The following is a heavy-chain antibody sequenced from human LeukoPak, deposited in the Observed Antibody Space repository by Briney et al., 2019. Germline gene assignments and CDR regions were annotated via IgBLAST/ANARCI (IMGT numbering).Heavy chain of an antibody. CDR2: INPNSGGT. D-gene: IGHD6-13*01. Sequence: ASGKVSCKASGYTFTGYYMHWVRQAPGQGLEWMGWINPNSGGTNYAQKFQGRVTMTRDTSISTAYMELSRLRSDDTAVYYCARADSSSWYYFDYWGQGTLVTVSS. J-gene: IGHJ4*02. CDR1: GYTFTGYY. CDR3: ARADSSSWYYFDY. V-gene: IGHV1-2*02.